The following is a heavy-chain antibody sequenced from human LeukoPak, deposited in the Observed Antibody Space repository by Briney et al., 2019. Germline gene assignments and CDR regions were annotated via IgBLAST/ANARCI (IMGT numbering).Heavy chain of an antibody. CDR3: AKDNRLSNYHYYGMDV. V-gene: IGHV3-23*01. CDR1: QFTFSSYA. CDR2: ITAGGGTT. J-gene: IGHJ6*02. D-gene: IGHD3-10*01. Sequence: GGSLRLSCVASQFTFSSYAMTWVRQAPGKGLEWVSTITAGGGTTYYADSVRGRFTISRDNSKNTLYLQVNRVRAEDTAVYYCAKDNRLSNYHYYGMDVWGQGTTVTVSS.